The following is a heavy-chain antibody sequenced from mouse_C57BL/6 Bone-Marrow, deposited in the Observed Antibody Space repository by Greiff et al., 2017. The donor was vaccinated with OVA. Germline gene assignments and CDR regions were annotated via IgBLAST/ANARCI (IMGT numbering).Heavy chain of an antibody. CDR2: IHPNSGRT. D-gene: IGHD1-1*01. CDR1: GYTFTSYW. CDR3: ARDYYGSSYELDY. V-gene: IGHV1-64*01. Sequence: VQLQQPGAELVKPGASVKLSCKASGYTFTSYWMHWVKQRPGQGLEWIGMIHPNSGRTNYNEKFKSKATLTVDKPSSTAYMQLSSLTSEDSAVYYCARDYYGSSYELDYWGQGTTLTVSS. J-gene: IGHJ2*01.